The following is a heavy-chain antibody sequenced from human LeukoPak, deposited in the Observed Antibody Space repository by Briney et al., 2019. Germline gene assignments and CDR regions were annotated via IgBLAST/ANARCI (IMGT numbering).Heavy chain of an antibody. Sequence: ASVKVSCKASVFPFTSFALNWVRQSPGQGLEWMRWINTNTGNPTYAQGFTGRFVFSLDTSVNTAYLQISSLKAEDTAVYFCARDLRASNVYPANFDYWSQGTLVTVSS. CDR3: ARDLRASNVYPANFDY. CDR2: INTNTGNP. J-gene: IGHJ4*02. D-gene: IGHD3-16*01. CDR1: VFPFTSFA. V-gene: IGHV7-4-1*02.